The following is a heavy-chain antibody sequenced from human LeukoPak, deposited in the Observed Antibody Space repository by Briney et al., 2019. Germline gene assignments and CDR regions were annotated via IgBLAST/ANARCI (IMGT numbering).Heavy chain of an antibody. J-gene: IGHJ5*02. V-gene: IGHV4-4*02. D-gene: IGHD4-11*01. Sequence: PSGTLSLTCVASVGSFTSITCWIWFAQPPGRGREWIGEIYYTGNTNYNPSLKSRVTISVDKSNNQFSLNLSSVTAADTAVYYCAKSNAWDWFDPWGQGTLVTVSS. CDR3: AKSNAWDWFDP. CDR2: IYYTGNT. CDR1: VGSFTSITC.